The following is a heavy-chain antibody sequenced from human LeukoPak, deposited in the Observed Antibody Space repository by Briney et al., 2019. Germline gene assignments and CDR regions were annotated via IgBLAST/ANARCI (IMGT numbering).Heavy chain of an antibody. D-gene: IGHD1-26*01. V-gene: IGHV3-21*01. CDR3: ARDPYSGSYGDYYYYYMDV. J-gene: IGHJ6*03. Sequence: GGSLRLSCAVSGFTLSSYNMNWVRQAPGKGLEWVSSITSSSRYIYYADSVKGRFTISRDNAKSSLYLQMNSLRAEDTAVYYCARDPYSGSYGDYYYYYMDVWGKGTTVTISS. CDR1: GFTLSSYN. CDR2: ITSSSRYI.